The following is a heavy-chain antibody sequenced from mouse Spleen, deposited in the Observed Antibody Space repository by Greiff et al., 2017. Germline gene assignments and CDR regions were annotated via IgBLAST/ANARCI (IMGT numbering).Heavy chain of an antibody. V-gene: IGHV5-16*01. CDR3: ARENGYGFAY. CDR2: INYDGSST. D-gene: IGHD1-2*01. CDR1: GFTFSDYY. Sequence: EVQLVESEGGLVQPGSSMKLSCTASGFTFSDYYMAWVRQVPEKGLEWVANINYDGSSTYYLDSLKSRFIISRDNAKNILYLQMSSLKSEDTATYYCARENGYGFAYWGQGTLVTVSA. J-gene: IGHJ3*01.